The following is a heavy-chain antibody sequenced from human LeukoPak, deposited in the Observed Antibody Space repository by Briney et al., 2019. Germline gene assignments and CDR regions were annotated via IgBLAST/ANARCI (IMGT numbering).Heavy chain of an antibody. CDR2: IHHSGST. Sequence: PSETLSLTCTVSGASISSYYWSWIRQPPGKGLEWIGYIHHSGSTNYNPSLKSRVTISVDTSKNQLSLKLNSVTAADTAVYYCARGQLGDAYNFEYWGQGTVVTVSS. CDR1: GASISSYY. D-gene: IGHD5-24*01. J-gene: IGHJ4*02. V-gene: IGHV4-59*01. CDR3: ARGQLGDAYNFEY.